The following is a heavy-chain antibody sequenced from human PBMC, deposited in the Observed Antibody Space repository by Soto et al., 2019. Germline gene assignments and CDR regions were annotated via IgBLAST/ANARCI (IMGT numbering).Heavy chain of an antibody. Sequence: SVRGRFTISRDNSKNTLFLQMNSLRADDTAMYYCARDLGSHRSGSGTYPDSWGQGTLVTVSS. CDR3: ARDLGSHRSGSGTYPDS. J-gene: IGHJ5*01. D-gene: IGHD3-10*01. V-gene: IGHV3-30*01.